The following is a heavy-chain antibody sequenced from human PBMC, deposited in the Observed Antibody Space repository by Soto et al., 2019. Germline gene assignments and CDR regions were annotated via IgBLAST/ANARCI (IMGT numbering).Heavy chain of an antibody. V-gene: IGHV4-31*03. CDR1: GGSISSGGYY. J-gene: IGHJ4*02. CDR3: ARGSVVAATLFDY. D-gene: IGHD2-15*01. CDR2: IYYSGST. Sequence: QVQLQESGPGLVKPSQTLSLTCTVSGGSISSGGYYWSWIRQHPGKGLEWIGYIYYSGSTYYNPSLMSRATISVDTSKHHFSLKLSSVTAADTAVYYCARGSVVAATLFDYWGQGTLVTVSS.